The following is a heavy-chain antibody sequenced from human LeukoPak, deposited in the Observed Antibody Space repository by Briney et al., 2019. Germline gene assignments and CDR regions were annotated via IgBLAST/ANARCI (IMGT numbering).Heavy chain of an antibody. J-gene: IGHJ4*02. D-gene: IGHD4/OR15-4a*01. V-gene: IGHV4-30-4*01. Sequence: WIRQPPGKGLEWIGYIYYSGSTYYNPSLKSRVTMSVDTSKNQFSLKLSSVTAADTAVYYCARELTYADYWGQGTLVTVSS. CDR2: IYYSGST. CDR3: ARELTYADY.